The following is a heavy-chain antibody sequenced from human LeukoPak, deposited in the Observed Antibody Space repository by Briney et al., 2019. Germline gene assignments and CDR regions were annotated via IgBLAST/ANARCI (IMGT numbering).Heavy chain of an antibody. Sequence: GGSLRLSCAASGFTFSSYWMSWVRQAPGKGLEWVANIKQDGSEKYYVDSVKGRFTISRDNAKNSLYLQMNSLRAEDTAVYYCARDSYSMGVRGAPDYYYYMDVWGKGTTVTISS. V-gene: IGHV3-7*01. D-gene: IGHD3-10*01. J-gene: IGHJ6*03. CDR2: IKQDGSEK. CDR3: ARDSYSMGVRGAPDYYYYMDV. CDR1: GFTFSSYW.